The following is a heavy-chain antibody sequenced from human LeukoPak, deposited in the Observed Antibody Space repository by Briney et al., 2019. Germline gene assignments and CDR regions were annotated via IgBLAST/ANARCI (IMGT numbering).Heavy chain of an antibody. Sequence: GGSLRLSCAASGFTFSSYSMNWVRQAPGKGLESVSSISSSSSYIYYADSVKGRFTISRDNAKNSLYLQMNSLRAEDTAVYYCARGEDYSNYYDYWGQGTLVTVSS. CDR2: ISSSSSYI. CDR3: ARGEDYSNYYDY. CDR1: GFTFSSYS. J-gene: IGHJ4*02. D-gene: IGHD4-11*01. V-gene: IGHV3-21*01.